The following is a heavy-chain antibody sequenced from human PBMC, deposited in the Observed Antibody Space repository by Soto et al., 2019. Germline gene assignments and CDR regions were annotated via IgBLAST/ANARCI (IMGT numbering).Heavy chain of an antibody. Sequence: QGQLVESGGGVVQPGRSLRLSCAASGFTFSSYGMHWVRQAPGKGLEWVALISYDGSDKYYAESVKGRFTISRDNSKNTLYLQTNSLRVEDPAVYYCGAGQYFSDYWGQGTLVTVSS. CDR1: GFTFSSYG. D-gene: IGHD6-13*01. V-gene: IGHV3-30*03. J-gene: IGHJ4*02. CDR2: ISYDGSDK. CDR3: GAGQYFSDY.